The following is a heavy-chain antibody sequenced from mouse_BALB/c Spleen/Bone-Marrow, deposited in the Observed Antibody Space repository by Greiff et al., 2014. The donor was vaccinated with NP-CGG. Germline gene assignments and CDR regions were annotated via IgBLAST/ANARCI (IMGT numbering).Heavy chain of an antibody. CDR2: IYPYNGGT. Sequence: VQLKESGPELVKPGASVKISCKASGYTFTDYNMHWVKQSHGKSLEWIGYIYPYNGGTGYNQKFKSKATLTVDNSSSTAYMELRSLTSEDSAVYYCARSYGNWYLDVWGAGTTVTVSS. V-gene: IGHV1S29*02. CDR1: GYTFTDYN. CDR3: ARSYGNWYLDV. D-gene: IGHD2-10*02. J-gene: IGHJ1*01.